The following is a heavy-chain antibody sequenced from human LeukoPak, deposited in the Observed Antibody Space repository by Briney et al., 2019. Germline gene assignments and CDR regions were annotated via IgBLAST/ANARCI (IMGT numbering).Heavy chain of an antibody. Sequence: PGGSLRLSCAASGFTFSSYAMHWVRQAPGKGLEWVAVISYDGSNKYYADSVKGRFTFSRDNSKNTLYLQMNSLRPEDAAVYYCAKDRQDYGAHWGQGALVTVSS. CDR1: GFTFSSYA. CDR2: ISYDGSNK. J-gene: IGHJ4*02. D-gene: IGHD4/OR15-4a*01. CDR3: AKDRQDYGAH. V-gene: IGHV3-30-3*01.